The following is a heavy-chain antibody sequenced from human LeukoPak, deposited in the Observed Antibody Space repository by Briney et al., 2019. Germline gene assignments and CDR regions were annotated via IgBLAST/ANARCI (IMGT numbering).Heavy chain of an antibody. Sequence: HPGGSLRLSCAASGFTFSSYWMHWVRQAPGKGLVWVSRINSDGSSTSYADSVKGRFTISRDNAKNTLYLQMNSLRAEDTAVYYCAKAWEVEYNWFDPWGQGTLVTVSS. V-gene: IGHV3-74*01. CDR2: INSDGSST. J-gene: IGHJ5*02. CDR1: GFTFSSYW. CDR3: AKAWEVEYNWFDP. D-gene: IGHD1-1*01.